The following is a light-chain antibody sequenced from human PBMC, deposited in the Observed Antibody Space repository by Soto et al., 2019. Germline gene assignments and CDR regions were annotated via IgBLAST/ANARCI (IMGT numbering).Light chain of an antibody. V-gene: IGKV1-12*01. J-gene: IGKJ5*01. Sequence: DIQMTQSPSSVSASVGDRVTITCRASQDIGSWLAWYQQKPGKAPDLLIYAASSLQSGVPSRFYGSGSGTDFTLTISSLQSADFVTYYYQLGDTLPITFGQGTRLEIK. CDR2: AAS. CDR3: QLGDTLPIT. CDR1: QDIGSW.